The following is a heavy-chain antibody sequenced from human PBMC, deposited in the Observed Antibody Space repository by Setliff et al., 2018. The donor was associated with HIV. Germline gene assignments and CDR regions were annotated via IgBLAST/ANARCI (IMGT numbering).Heavy chain of an antibody. CDR1: GYTFTNYY. V-gene: IGHV1-46*01. Sequence: ASVKVSCKASGYTFTNYYIHWVRQAPGQGLEWMGLINPSGGRTSYAQKFQGRLTMTADRSTDTAYMELSGLRSEDTAIYYCVLYSTGASRFDYWGQGTLVTVSS. CDR3: VLYSTGASRFDY. D-gene: IGHD2-8*01. CDR2: INPSGGRT. J-gene: IGHJ4*02.